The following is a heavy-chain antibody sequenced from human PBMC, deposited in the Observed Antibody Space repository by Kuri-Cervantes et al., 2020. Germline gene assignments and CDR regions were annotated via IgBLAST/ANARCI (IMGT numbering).Heavy chain of an antibody. J-gene: IGHJ4*02. CDR2: INAGNGNT. CDR1: GYTFTSYA. Sequence: ASVKVSCKASGYTFTSYAMHWVRQAPGQRLEWMGWINAGNGNTKYSQKFQGRVTITADESTSTAYMELSSLRSEDTAVYYCARDSRKYKHSSLYYFDYWGQGTLVTVSS. D-gene: IGHD6-6*01. V-gene: IGHV1-3*01. CDR3: ARDSRKYKHSSLYYFDY.